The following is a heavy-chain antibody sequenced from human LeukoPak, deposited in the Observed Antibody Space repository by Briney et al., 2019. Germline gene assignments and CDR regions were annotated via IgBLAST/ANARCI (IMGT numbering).Heavy chain of an antibody. CDR3: ARDGSGSLYDAFDI. D-gene: IGHD1-26*01. V-gene: IGHV4-4*07. J-gene: IGHJ3*02. CDR2: IYTSGST. Sequence: SETLSLTCTVSGGSISSYYWSWIRQPAGKGLEWIGRIYTSGSTNYNPSLKSRVTMSVDTSKNQFSLKLSSVTAADPAVYYCARDGSGSLYDAFDIWGQGTMVTVSS. CDR1: GGSISSYY.